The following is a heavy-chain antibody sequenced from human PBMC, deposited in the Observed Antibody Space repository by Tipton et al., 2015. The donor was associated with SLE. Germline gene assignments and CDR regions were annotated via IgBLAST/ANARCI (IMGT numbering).Heavy chain of an antibody. Sequence: SLRLSCAASGFTFSSYSMNWVRQAPGKGLEWVSYISSSSSTIYYADSVKGRFTISRDNAKNSLYLQMNSLRAEDTAVYYCAKDRGYCSSTSCYKGYYFDYWGQGTLVTVSS. CDR3: AKDRGYCSSTSCYKGYYFDY. J-gene: IGHJ4*02. D-gene: IGHD2-2*02. V-gene: IGHV3-48*01. CDR2: ISSSSSTI. CDR1: GFTFSSYS.